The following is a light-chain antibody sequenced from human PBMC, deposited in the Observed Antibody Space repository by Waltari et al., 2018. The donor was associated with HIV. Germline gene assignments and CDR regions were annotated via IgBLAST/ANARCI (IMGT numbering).Light chain of an antibody. Sequence: DIILTQSPDSLAVSLGERATINCKSSHSVLYSSNNKNFLGWYQQKPGQPPKLLICWASTRKAGVPDRFSGSGSGTNFTLTISSLQAEDVAVYYCHQYDTFHTFGQGTKLEIK. CDR1: HSVLYSSNNKNF. CDR2: WAS. J-gene: IGKJ2*01. CDR3: HQYDTFHT. V-gene: IGKV4-1*01.